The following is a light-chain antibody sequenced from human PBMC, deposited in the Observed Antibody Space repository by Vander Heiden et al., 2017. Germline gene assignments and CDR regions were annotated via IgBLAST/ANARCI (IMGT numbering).Light chain of an antibody. CDR3: QQSHSTPRT. CDR2: GAS. J-gene: IGKJ1*01. V-gene: IGKV1-39*01. CDR1: QSISNY. Sequence: DIQMTQSPSSLPASVGDRVTITCRASQSISNYLSWSQHKPGKAPRLLIYGASTLQSGVPSRFSGSGSGTEFTLTISSLQPEDFATYFCQQSHSTPRTFGQGTKVEI.